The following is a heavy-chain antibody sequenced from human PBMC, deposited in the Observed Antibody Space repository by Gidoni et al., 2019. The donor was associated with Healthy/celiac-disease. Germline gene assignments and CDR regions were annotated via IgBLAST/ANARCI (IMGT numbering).Heavy chain of an antibody. J-gene: IGHJ6*02. V-gene: IGHV3-48*01. CDR2: ISSSSSTI. CDR1: GFPFSSYS. CDR3: ARDQWLWFGELLSAEYYYYYGMDV. D-gene: IGHD3-10*01. Sequence: EVQLVESGGGLVQPGGSLRLSCAASGFPFSSYSLNWVRPAPGKGLEWVSYISSSSSTIYYADSVKGRFTISRDNAKNSLYLQMNSLRAEDTAVYYCARDQWLWFGELLSAEYYYYYGMDVWGQGTTVTVSS.